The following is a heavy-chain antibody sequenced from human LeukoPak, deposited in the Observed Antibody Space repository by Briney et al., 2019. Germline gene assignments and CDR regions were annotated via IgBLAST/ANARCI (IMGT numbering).Heavy chain of an antibody. CDR1: GFTFDDYA. D-gene: IGHD3-3*01. V-gene: IGHV3-9*01. Sequence: PGRSLRLSCAASGFTFDDYAMHWVRQAPGKGLEWVSGISWNSGSIGYADSVKGRFTISRDNAKNPLYLQMNSLRAEDTALYYCAKGKTAFFGVVIGYWGQGTLVTVSS. J-gene: IGHJ4*02. CDR2: ISWNSGSI. CDR3: AKGKTAFFGVVIGY.